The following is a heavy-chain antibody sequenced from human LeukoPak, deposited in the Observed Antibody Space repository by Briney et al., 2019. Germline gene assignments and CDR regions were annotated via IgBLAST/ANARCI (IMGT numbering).Heavy chain of an antibody. D-gene: IGHD2-2*01. J-gene: IGHJ6*03. V-gene: IGHV3-23*01. CDR2: TIGSGATT. Sequence: GGSLRLSCAASGFTFSDFAMSWVRQAPGKGLEWVSGTIGSGATTFYADSVKGRFTISRDNSKNTLFLQMNSLRAEDTATYYCAREYCSSTSCLDYYYYMDVWGKGTTVTVSS. CDR1: GFTFSDFA. CDR3: AREYCSSTSCLDYYYYMDV.